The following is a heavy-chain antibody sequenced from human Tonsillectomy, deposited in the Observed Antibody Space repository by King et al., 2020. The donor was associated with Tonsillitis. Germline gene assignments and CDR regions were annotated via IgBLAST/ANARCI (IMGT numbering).Heavy chain of an antibody. D-gene: IGHD2-21*02. CDR3: ATPNADCVVVTAMGGYDAFDI. J-gene: IGHJ3*02. CDR1: GGSFSGYY. Sequence: VQLQQWGAGLLKPSETLSLPCAVYGGSFSGYYWSWIRQPPGKGLEWIGEINHSGSTNYNPSLKSRVTISVDTSKNQFSLTLSSVTAADTAVYYCATPNADCVVVTAMGGYDAFDIWGQGTMVTVSS. V-gene: IGHV4-34*01. CDR2: INHSGST.